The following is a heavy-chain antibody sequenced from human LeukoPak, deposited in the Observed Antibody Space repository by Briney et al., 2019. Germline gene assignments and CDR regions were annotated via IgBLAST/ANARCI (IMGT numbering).Heavy chain of an antibody. D-gene: IGHD1-14*01. J-gene: IGHJ6*03. CDR2: IYTSGST. V-gene: IGHV4-61*02. CDR3: SRDGQAATNYYYYYMDV. Sequence: KSSQTLSLTCTVSGGSISSGSYYWGWIRQPAGKGLEWIGRIYTSGSTNYNPSLKSRVTISVHTSKNQFPLTLSSVTAADTAVYYCSRDGQAATNYYYYYMDVWGKGTTVTVCS. CDR1: GGSISSGSYY.